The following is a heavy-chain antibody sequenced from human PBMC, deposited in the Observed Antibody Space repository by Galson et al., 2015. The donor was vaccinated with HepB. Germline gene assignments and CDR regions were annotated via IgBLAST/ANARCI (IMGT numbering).Heavy chain of an antibody. CDR2: TYYRSKWYS. Sequence: CAISGDSVSSNSAAWNWFRQSPSRGLEWLGATYYRSKWYSVYAVSVRSRTTINPDTSKNQFSLQLNSVTPEDTTVYFCARDRGGATLDYWGQGTQVTVSA. D-gene: IGHD1-26*01. J-gene: IGHJ4*02. CDR1: GDSVSSNSAA. CDR3: ARDRGGATLDY. V-gene: IGHV6-1*01.